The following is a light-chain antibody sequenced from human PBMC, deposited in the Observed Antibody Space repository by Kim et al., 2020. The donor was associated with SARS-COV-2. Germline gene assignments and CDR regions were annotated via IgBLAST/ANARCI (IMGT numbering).Light chain of an antibody. CDR1: SLRSYY. Sequence: SSELTQDPAVSVALGQTVRITCQGDSLRSYYASWYQQKPGQAPVLVIYGKNNRPSGIPDRFSGSSSGNTASLTITGAQADDEADYYCNSRDSSVNHHYVF. V-gene: IGLV3-19*01. J-gene: IGLJ1*01. CDR2: GKN. CDR3: NSRDSSVNHHYV.